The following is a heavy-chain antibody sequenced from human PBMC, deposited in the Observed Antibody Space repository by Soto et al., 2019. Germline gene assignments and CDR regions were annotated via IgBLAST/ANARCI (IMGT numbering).Heavy chain of an antibody. V-gene: IGHV4-30-4*01. CDR2: IYYSGST. J-gene: IGHJ5*02. CDR1: GGSISSGVYY. CDR3: ARENLWFGELYGFDP. Sequence: QVQLQESGPGLVKPSQTLSLTCTVSGGSISSGVYYWSWIRQPPGKGLEWIGYIYYSGSTYYNPSLKSRVTISVDTSKHQFSLKLSSVTAADTAVYYCARENLWFGELYGFDPWGQGTLVTVSS. D-gene: IGHD3-10*01.